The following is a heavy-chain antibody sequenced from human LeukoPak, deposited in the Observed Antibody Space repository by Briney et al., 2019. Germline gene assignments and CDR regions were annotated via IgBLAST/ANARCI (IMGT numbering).Heavy chain of an antibody. V-gene: IGHV4-34*01. CDR3: ARVLGYYSGLGSYGYFDY. J-gene: IGHJ4*02. Sequence: SETLSLTCAVYGGSFSGYYWSWIRQPPGKGLEWIGEINHSGSTNYNPSLKSRVTISVDTSKNQFSLKLSSVTAADTAVYYCARVLGYYSGLGSYGYFDYWGQGTLVTVSS. CDR2: INHSGST. D-gene: IGHD3-10*01. CDR1: GGSFSGYY.